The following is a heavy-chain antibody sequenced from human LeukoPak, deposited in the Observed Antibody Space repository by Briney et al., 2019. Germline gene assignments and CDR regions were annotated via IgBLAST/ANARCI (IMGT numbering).Heavy chain of an antibody. CDR3: ARDPSNSGYDYLYYFDY. J-gene: IGHJ4*02. CDR2: INPDNGGT. Sequence: ASVKVSCKASGYTFTGYYMHWVRQAPGQGLEWTGWINPDNGGTNYAQKFQGRVTMTRDMSISTAYMELSRLRSDDTAVYYCARDPSNSGYDYLYYFDYWGQGTLVTGSS. V-gene: IGHV1-2*02. D-gene: IGHD5-12*01. CDR1: GYTFTGYY.